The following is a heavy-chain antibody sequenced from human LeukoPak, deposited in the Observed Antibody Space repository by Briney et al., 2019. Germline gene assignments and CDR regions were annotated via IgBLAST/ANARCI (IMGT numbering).Heavy chain of an antibody. CDR1: GYTFTSYA. CDR2: INTNTGNP. D-gene: IGHD2-2*01. Sequence: VASVKVSCKASGYTFTSYAMNWVRQAPGQGLEWMGWINTNTGNPTYAQGFTGRFVFSLDTSVSTAYLQISSLKAEDTAVYYCARGGNSIVVVPASPNLGYYYYYMDVWGKGTTVTVSS. V-gene: IGHV7-4-1*02. J-gene: IGHJ6*03. CDR3: ARGGNSIVVVPASPNLGYYYYYMDV.